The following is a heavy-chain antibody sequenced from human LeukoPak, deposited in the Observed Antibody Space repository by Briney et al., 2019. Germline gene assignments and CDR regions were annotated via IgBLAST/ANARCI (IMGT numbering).Heavy chain of an antibody. CDR1: GFIFSHYG. D-gene: IGHD2-21*01. CDR2: IQNDASTE. CDR3: ARELSQIVWGGLDY. Sequence: GGSLRLSCAASGFIFSHYGMHWVRQAPGKGLEWVAVIQNDASTENFADSVKGRFTISRDNSKNTVFLQMNSLRVVDTAVYYCARELSQIVWGGLDYGGQGTLVSVSS. J-gene: IGHJ4*02. V-gene: IGHV3-33*05.